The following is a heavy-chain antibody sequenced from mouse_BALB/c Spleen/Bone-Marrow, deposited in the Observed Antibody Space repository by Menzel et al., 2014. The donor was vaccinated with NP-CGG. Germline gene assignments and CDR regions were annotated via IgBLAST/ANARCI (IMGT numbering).Heavy chain of an antibody. CDR3: ARYRLGTYFDF. D-gene: IGHD2-14*01. V-gene: IGHV14-3*02. J-gene: IGHJ2*01. CDR1: GFNIKDTY. CDR2: IDPANGNA. Sequence: EVKLMESGAELVKPGASVKLSCTASGFNIKDTYMHWVKQSPEQGLEWIGRIDPANGNAKYDPKFQGKATITADTSSNTACLQLSSLTSEDTAVYYCARYRLGTYFDFWGQGTTLTVSS.